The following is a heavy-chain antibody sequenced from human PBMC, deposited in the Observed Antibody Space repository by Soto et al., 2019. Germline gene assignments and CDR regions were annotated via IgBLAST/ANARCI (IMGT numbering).Heavy chain of an antibody. V-gene: IGHV3-30-3*01. J-gene: IGHJ4*02. CDR3: ARDGLWFGPLNPLFDY. CDR2: ISYDGSNK. Sequence: QVQLVESGGGVVQPGRSLRLSCAASGFTFSSYAMHWVRQAPGKGLEWVAVISYDGSNKYYADSVKGRFTISRDNSKNTLYLQMNSLRAEDTAVYYCARDGLWFGPLNPLFDYWGQGTLVTVSS. D-gene: IGHD3-10*01. CDR1: GFTFSSYA.